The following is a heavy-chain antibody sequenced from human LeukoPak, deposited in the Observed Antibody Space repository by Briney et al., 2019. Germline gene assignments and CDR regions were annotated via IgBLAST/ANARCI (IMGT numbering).Heavy chain of an antibody. CDR1: GVTFNNYV. Sequence: GGSLRLSWSAAGVTFNNYVMHSVGLAPWKGLEYVSAIVNVGHSTHYADSVRGRFIASRDNSMSTQSLQMSSLRPYHTSVDYCARENHRLGGGPDFQYFDYWGQGSLVTVSS. CDR2: IVNVGHST. J-gene: IGHJ4*02. D-gene: IGHD3-16*01. CDR3: ARENHRLGGGPDFQYFDY. V-gene: IGHV3-64D*09.